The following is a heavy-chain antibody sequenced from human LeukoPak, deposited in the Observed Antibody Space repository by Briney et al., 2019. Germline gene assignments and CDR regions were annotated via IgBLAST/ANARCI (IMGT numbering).Heavy chain of an antibody. CDR3: TVIVGLPT. CDR2: IRSKTNSYAT. CDR1: GFSFSGSG. Sequence: GGSLTLSCAASGFSFSGSGVQWVRQASGKGLEWVGRIRSKTNSYATAYAASVKGRFTISRDDSRNTAYLQMNSLKAEDTAVYYCTVIVGLPTWGQGTQVTVSS. D-gene: IGHD3-22*01. J-gene: IGHJ5*02. V-gene: IGHV3-73*01.